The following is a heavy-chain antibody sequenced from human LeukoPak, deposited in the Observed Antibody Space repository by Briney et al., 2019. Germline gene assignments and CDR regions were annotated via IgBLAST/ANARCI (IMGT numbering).Heavy chain of an antibody. CDR1: GFTVSSNY. V-gene: IGHV3-53*01. D-gene: IGHD6-6*01. CDR2: IYSGGGT. CDR3: ARDPIAARLGGY. J-gene: IGHJ4*02. Sequence: TGGSLRLSCAASGFTVSSNYMSWARQAPGKGLEWVSVIYSGGGTYYADSVKGRFTISRDNSKNTLYLQMNSLRAEDTAVYYCARDPIAARLGGYWGQGTLVTVSS.